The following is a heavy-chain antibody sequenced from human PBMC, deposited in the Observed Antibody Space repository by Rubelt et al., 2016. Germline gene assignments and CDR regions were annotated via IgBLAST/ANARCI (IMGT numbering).Heavy chain of an antibody. V-gene: IGHV4-38-2*02. CDR2: IYHSGNT. CDR3: ARDGPNSSQGG. CDR1: GYSITSGYY. Sequence: QVQLQESGPGLVKPSETLPLTCTVSGYSITSGYYWAWIRQTPGRGLEWIGGIYHSGNTYSNASLKSRVSISVDTSQTQFPLKRSSVTAADTAVYYCARDGPNSSQGGWGKGTKVTVAS. D-gene: IGHD6-6*01. J-gene: IGHJ6*04.